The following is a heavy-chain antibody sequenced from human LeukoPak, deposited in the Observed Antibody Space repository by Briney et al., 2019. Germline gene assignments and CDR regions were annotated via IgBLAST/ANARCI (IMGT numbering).Heavy chain of an antibody. CDR1: GGSISSGGYY. V-gene: IGHV4-30-2*01. J-gene: IGHJ3*02. CDR2: IYHSGST. Sequence: SQTLSLTCTVSGGSISSGGYYWSWIRQPPGKGLEWIGYIYHSGSTYYNPSLKSRVTISVDRSKNQFSLKLSSVTAADTAVYYCASARAAAATDAFDIWGQGTMLTVSS. CDR3: ASARAAAATDAFDI. D-gene: IGHD6-13*01.